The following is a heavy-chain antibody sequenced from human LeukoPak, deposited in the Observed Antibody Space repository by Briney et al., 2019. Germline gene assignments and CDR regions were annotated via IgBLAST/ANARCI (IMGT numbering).Heavy chain of an antibody. Sequence: ASVKVSCKASGGTFSSYAISWVRQAPGQGLEWMGWINPNSGGTNYAQKFQGRVTMTRDTSISTAYMELSRLRSDDTAVYYCARYPSGSYTIGDYWGQGTLVTVSS. CDR1: GGTFSSYA. CDR3: ARYPSGSYTIGDY. CDR2: INPNSGGT. D-gene: IGHD1-26*01. V-gene: IGHV1-2*02. J-gene: IGHJ4*02.